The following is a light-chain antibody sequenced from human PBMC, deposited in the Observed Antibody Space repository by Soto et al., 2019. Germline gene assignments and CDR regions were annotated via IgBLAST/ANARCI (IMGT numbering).Light chain of an antibody. Sequence: SPSFGALVPITLLASQSIGSWLAWYQQIPGKAPQLLIFNASTLESGVPSRFSGSGSGTEFTLTISGLLPEDFAPYHCQHLYTLPLPFGQGRRTEIK. J-gene: IGKJ5*01. V-gene: IGKV1-5*03. CDR2: NAS. CDR3: QHLYTLPLP. CDR1: QSIGSW.